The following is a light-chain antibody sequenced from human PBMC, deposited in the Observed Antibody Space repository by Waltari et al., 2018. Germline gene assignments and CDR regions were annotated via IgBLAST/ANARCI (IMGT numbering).Light chain of an antibody. CDR3: MQGSHWPYT. V-gene: IGKV2-30*01. J-gene: IGKJ2*01. Sequence: DVVMTQSPLSLPVTLGQPASIPCRSSQSLVYRDGNTYLNWFQQRPGQSPRRLIYKVSNRDSGVPDRFGGSGSGTDFTLEISRVEAEDVAVYYCMQGSHWPYTFGQGTKLEIK. CDR2: KVS. CDR1: QSLVYRDGNTY.